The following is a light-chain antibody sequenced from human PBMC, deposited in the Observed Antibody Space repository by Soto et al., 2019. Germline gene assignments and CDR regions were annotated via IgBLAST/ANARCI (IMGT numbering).Light chain of an antibody. V-gene: IGKV1-5*03. CDR2: RAS. J-gene: IGKJ1*01. CDR3: QQYNGT. CDR1: QSITDW. Sequence: DIQMTQSPSTLSAYVGDRVTITCRASQSITDWLAWYQQKAGKAPNLLIYRASNLESGVPSRFSGSGFGTEFTLTISSLQPDDFATYYCQQYNGTFGQGTKVEMK.